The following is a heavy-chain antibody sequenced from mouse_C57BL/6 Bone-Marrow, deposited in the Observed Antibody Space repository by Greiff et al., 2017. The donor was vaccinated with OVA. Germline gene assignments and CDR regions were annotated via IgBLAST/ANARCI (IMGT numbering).Heavy chain of an antibody. V-gene: IGHV1-80*01. CDR2: IYPGDGDT. Sequence: VQLQESGAELVKPGASVKISCKASGYAFSSYWMNWVKQRPGKGLEWIGQIYPGDGDTNYNGKFKGKATLTADTSSSTAYMQLRSLTSEDSAVYFCAREWAINYYGSRNAMDYWGQGTSVTVSS. CDR3: AREWAINYYGSRNAMDY. CDR1: GYAFSSYW. D-gene: IGHD1-1*01. J-gene: IGHJ4*01.